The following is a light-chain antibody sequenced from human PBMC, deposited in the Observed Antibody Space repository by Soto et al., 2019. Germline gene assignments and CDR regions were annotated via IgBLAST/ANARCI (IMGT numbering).Light chain of an antibody. CDR3: VLYMGTGISV. V-gene: IGLV8-61*01. CDR1: SGSVSTGYY. CDR2: STN. Sequence: QAVVTQEPSFSVSPGRTVTLTCGLSSGSVSTGYYPSWYQLTPGQAPRTLIYSTNTRSSGVPNRFSGSILENKAALTITGAQADDKSDYYCVLYMGTGISVFGGGTKLTVL. J-gene: IGLJ3*02.